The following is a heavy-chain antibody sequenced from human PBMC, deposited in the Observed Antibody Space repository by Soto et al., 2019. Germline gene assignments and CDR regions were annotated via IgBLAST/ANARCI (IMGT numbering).Heavy chain of an antibody. D-gene: IGHD3-16*02. J-gene: IGHJ4*02. CDR1: GGTFSSYA. CDR2: IVPIFGTA. Sequence: QVQLVQSGAEVKKPGSSVKVSCKASGGTFSSYAISWVRQAPGQGLEWMGGIVPIFGTANYAQKFQGRVTITADESTSTAYMELSSLRSEDTAVYYCAREGGRLRLGELSPSDYWGQGTLVTVSS. V-gene: IGHV1-69*01. CDR3: AREGGRLRLGELSPSDY.